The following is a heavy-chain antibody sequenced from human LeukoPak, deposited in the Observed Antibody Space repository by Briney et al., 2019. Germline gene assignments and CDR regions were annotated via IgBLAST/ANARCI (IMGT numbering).Heavy chain of an antibody. CDR3: ARGRGSGWHFDY. CDR2: IIPIFGTA. D-gene: IGHD6-19*01. J-gene: IGHJ4*02. Sequence: SVKVSCKASGGTFSGYAISWVRQAPGQGLEWMGGIIPIFGTANYAQKLQGRVTMTTDTSTSTAYMELRSLRSDDTAVYYCARGRGSGWHFDYWGQGTLVTVSS. V-gene: IGHV1-69*05. CDR1: GGTFSGYA.